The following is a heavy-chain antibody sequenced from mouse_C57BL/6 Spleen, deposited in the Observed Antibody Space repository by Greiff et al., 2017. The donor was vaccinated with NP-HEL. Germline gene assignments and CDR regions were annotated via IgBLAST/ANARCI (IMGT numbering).Heavy chain of an antibody. V-gene: IGHV1-50*01. Sequence: QVQLQQPGAELVKPGASVKLSCKASGYTFTSYWMQWVKQRPGQGLEWIGEIDPSDSYTNYNQKFKGKATLTVDTSSSTAYMQLSSLTSEDSAVYYCARYPQLRGGDYWGQGTTLTVSS. D-gene: IGHD3-2*02. J-gene: IGHJ2*01. CDR2: IDPSDSYT. CDR1: GYTFTSYW. CDR3: ARYPQLRGGDY.